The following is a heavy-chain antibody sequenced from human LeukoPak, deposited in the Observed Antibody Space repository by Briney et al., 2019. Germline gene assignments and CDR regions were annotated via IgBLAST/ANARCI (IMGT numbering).Heavy chain of an antibody. CDR3: ARQFYLRRNWNYAFDS. V-gene: IGHV3-33*01. J-gene: IGHJ4*02. D-gene: IGHD1-7*01. CDR1: GFTFSNHG. CDR2: IWSDNSHK. Sequence: GGSLRLSCAASGFTFSNHGMHWVRQAPGKGLEWVTVIWSDNSHKYYAESVKGRFTISRDNSRNTLYLQMHSLRAEDTAVYYCARQFYLRRNWNYAFDSWGQGTLVTVSS.